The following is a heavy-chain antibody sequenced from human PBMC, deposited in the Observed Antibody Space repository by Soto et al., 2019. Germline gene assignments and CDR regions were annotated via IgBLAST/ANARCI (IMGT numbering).Heavy chain of an antibody. J-gene: IGHJ5*02. D-gene: IGHD1-7*01. CDR3: ARGGNWNYGWFDP. CDR2: INHSGST. CDR1: GGSFSGYY. V-gene: IGHV4-34*01. Sequence: SETLSLTCAVYGGSFSGYYWSWIRQPPGKGLEWIGEINHSGSTNYNPSLKSRVTISVDTSKNQFSLKLSSVTAADTAVYYCARGGNWNYGWFDPWGQGTLVTVSS.